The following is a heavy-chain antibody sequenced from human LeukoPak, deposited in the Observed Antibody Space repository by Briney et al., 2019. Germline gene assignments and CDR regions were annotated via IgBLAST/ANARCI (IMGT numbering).Heavy chain of an antibody. CDR3: ARDLHRWYSGSPANPRAKFDP. J-gene: IGHJ5*02. CDR1: GFTFSSSA. Sequence: PGGSLRLSCAASGFTFSSSAMNSVRQAAGKGLESVSAISSKVDSTYYANSVKGRFTISRDNSKNTLYLQMGSLRAEDMAVYYCARDLHRWYSGSPANPRAKFDPWGQGTLVTVSS. D-gene: IGHD1-26*01. V-gene: IGHV3-64*01. CDR2: ISSKVDST.